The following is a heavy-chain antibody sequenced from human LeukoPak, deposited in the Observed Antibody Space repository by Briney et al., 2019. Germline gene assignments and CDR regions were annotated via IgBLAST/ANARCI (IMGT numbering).Heavy chain of an antibody. CDR2: IWYDGGKK. Sequence: PGGSLRLSCVVSGFTFSDYGVYWVRQAPGKGLEWVALIWYDGGKKYYTDSVRGRFTISRDNSKNTLYLQMNSLRAEDTAVYYCVRYCNGGSCCRAAFDVWGPGTMVAVSS. J-gene: IGHJ3*01. CDR1: GFTFSDYG. D-gene: IGHD2-15*01. CDR3: VRYCNGGSCCRAAFDV. V-gene: IGHV3-33*01.